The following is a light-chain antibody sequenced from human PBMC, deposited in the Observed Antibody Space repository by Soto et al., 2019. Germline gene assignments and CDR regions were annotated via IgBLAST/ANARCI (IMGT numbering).Light chain of an antibody. Sequence: DIQMTQSPSTLSASVGDRVTITCRASQSISSWLAWYQQKPGNAPKLLIYKASSLESGVPSRFSGSGSGTEFTLTISSLQPDDFAAYYCQQYNSYSMYTFGQRTKLEIK. V-gene: IGKV1-5*03. CDR3: QQYNSYSMYT. J-gene: IGKJ2*01. CDR1: QSISSW. CDR2: KAS.